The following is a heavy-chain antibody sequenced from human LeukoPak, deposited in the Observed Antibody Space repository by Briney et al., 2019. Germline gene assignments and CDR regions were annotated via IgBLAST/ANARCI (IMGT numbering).Heavy chain of an antibody. CDR2: TYPGDSDT. Sequence: GEFLKISCKGSGYSFTSYRIGWVRQMPGKGLEWMGITYPGDSDTRYSPSFQGQVTISADKSISTAYLQWSSLKASDTAMYYCARHSSIAARPLYYYYYMDVWGKGTTVTVSS. D-gene: IGHD6-6*01. J-gene: IGHJ6*03. CDR3: ARHSSIAARPLYYYYYMDV. V-gene: IGHV5-51*01. CDR1: GYSFTSYR.